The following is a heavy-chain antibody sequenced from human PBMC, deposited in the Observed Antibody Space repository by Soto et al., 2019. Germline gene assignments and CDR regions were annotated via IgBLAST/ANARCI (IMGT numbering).Heavy chain of an antibody. Sequence: TSETLSLTCTVFGGSISNSSYYWGLIRQPPGKGLEWIGSIYYSGSTYYNPSLKSRVTISVDTSKNQFSLKLSSVTAADTAVYYCARHGPPYDFWSGYGNNWFDPWGQGTLVTVSS. CDR1: GGSISNSSYY. CDR3: ARHGPPYDFWSGYGNNWFDP. D-gene: IGHD3-3*01. CDR2: IYYSGST. V-gene: IGHV4-39*01. J-gene: IGHJ5*02.